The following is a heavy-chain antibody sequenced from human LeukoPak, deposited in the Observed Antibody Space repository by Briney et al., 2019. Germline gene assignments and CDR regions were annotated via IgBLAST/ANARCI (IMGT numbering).Heavy chain of an antibody. CDR3: ARWSAVGYYVGLDY. CDR1: GYTFTGYY. J-gene: IGHJ4*02. Sequence: HGASVKVSCKASGYTFTGYYIHWVRQAPGQGREWMGWIKPNSGGTNYAQKFQGWVTMTRDTTISTAYMELSRLRSDDTAVYYWARWSAVGYYVGLDYWGQGTLVTVSS. CDR2: IKPNSGGT. D-gene: IGHD3-10*02. V-gene: IGHV1-2*04.